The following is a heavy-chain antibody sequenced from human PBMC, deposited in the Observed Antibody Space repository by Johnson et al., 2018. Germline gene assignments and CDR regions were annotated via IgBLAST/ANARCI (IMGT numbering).Heavy chain of an antibody. J-gene: IGHJ6*02. D-gene: IGHD3-10*01. CDR2: ISSSGSTI. V-gene: IGHV3-11*04. CDR3: ARDDRLLSRYYYYGMDV. CDR1: GFTFSDYY. Sequence: QVQLVETGGGLVQPGGSLRLSCAASGFTFSDYYMSWIRQAPGKGLEWVSYISSSGSTIYYADSVKGRFTISRDNSKNTLDLQMNSLRAEDTAVYYCARDDRLLSRYYYYGMDVWGQGTTVTVSS.